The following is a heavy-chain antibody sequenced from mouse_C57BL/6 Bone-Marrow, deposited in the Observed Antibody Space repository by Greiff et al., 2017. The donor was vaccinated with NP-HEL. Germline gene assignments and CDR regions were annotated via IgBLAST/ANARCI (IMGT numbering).Heavy chain of an antibody. CDR2: IWGVGST. CDR3: ASITTVVDYFDY. Sequence: VQLVESGPGLVAPSPSLSITCTVSGFSLTSYGVDWVRQSPGKGLEWLGVIWGVGSTNYNSALKSRLSISKDNSKSQVFLKMNSLQTDDTAMYYCASITTVVDYFDYWGQGTTLTVSS. J-gene: IGHJ2*01. CDR1: GFSLTSYG. V-gene: IGHV2-6*01. D-gene: IGHD1-1*01.